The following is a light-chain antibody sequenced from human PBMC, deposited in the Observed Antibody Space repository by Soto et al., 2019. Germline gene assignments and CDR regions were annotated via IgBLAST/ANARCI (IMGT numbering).Light chain of an antibody. CDR3: QQRTIWPPSIT. V-gene: IGKV3-11*01. J-gene: IGKJ5*01. CDR2: DAS. Sequence: EIVLTQSPATLSLSPGERATLSCRASQSFSSYLAWYQQRPGQAPRLLMYDASKRATGIPARFSGSGSGTDFTLTISSLEPEDFAVYYCQQRTIWPPSITFGQGTRLEIK. CDR1: QSFSSY.